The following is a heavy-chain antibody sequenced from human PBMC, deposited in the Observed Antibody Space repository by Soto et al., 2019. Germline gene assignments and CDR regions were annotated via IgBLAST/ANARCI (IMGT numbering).Heavy chain of an antibody. V-gene: IGHV4-30-4*01. J-gene: IGHJ4*02. CDR2: IYYSGTT. Sequence: TLSLTCTVSGGSISRGDYYWSWIRQPPGKGLEWIGYIYYSGTTYYNPSLKSRVTISVDTSKNQFSLKLSSVTAADTAVYYCARSAGYDTPFDYWGQGTLVTVSS. CDR3: ARSAGYDTPFDY. CDR1: GGSISRGDYY. D-gene: IGHD5-12*01.